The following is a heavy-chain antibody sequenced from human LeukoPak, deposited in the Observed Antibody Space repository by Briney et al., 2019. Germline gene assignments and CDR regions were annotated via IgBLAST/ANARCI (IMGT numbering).Heavy chain of an antibody. CDR3: ARGEQGLGQYYFDY. CDR2: IYYSGST. Sequence: SETLSLTCTVSGGSISSSSYYWGWIRQPPGKGLEWIGSIYYSGSTYYNPSLKSRVTISVDTSKNQFSLKLSSVTAADTAVYYCARGEQGLGQYYFDYWGQGTLVTVSS. CDR1: GGSISSSSYY. D-gene: IGHD6-19*01. V-gene: IGHV4-39*01. J-gene: IGHJ4*02.